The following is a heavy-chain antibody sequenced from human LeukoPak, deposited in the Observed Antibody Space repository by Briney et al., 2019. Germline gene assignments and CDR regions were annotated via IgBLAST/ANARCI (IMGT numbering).Heavy chain of an antibody. V-gene: IGHV5-51*04. CDR2: IYPGDSDT. D-gene: IGHD2-2*01. Sequence: GESLKISCKGSGYSFTSYWIGWVRQMPGKGLEWMGIIYPGDSDTRYSPSFQGQVTISADKPISTAYLQWSSLKASDTAMYYCATIDCSSTSCPLGAVDYWGQGTLVTVSS. J-gene: IGHJ4*02. CDR3: ATIDCSSTSCPLGAVDY. CDR1: GYSFTSYW.